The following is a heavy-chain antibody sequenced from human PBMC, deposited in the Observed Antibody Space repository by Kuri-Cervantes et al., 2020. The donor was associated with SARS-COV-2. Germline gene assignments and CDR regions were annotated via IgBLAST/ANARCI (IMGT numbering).Heavy chain of an antibody. Sequence: GESLKISCAASGFTFDDYTMHWVRQAPGKGLEWVSLISWDGGSTYYADSVKGRFTISRDNSKNSLYLQMNSLRTEDTALYYCAKDMTPDYGDNVDYWGQGTLVTVSS. D-gene: IGHD4-23*01. CDR3: AKDMTPDYGDNVDY. CDR1: GFTFDDYT. J-gene: IGHJ4*02. V-gene: IGHV3-43*01. CDR2: ISWDGGST.